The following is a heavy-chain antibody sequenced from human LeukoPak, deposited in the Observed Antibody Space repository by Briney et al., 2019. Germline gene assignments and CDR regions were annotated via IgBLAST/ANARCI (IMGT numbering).Heavy chain of an antibody. D-gene: IGHD6-13*01. Sequence: GGSLRLSCAAAGFTFSSYGMHWVRQAPGKGLEWVAFIRYDGSNKYYADPMKGRFTISRDNSKNTLYLQMNSLRAEDTAVYYCAKLYSSSSLDYWGQGTLVTVSS. CDR3: AKLYSSSSLDY. CDR2: IRYDGSNK. V-gene: IGHV3-30*02. J-gene: IGHJ4*02. CDR1: GFTFSSYG.